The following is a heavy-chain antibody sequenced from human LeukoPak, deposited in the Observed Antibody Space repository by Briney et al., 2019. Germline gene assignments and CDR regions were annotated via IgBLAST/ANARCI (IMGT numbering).Heavy chain of an antibody. D-gene: IGHD1-26*01. Sequence: GGSLRLSCAASGFTFTTYGFHWVRQAPGKGLEWVAVIWYDGTKTYYTDSVKGRFTISRDDSKNTLYLQMNSLRAEDTAVYYCARHPKYSGSYFHFDYWGQGTLVTVSS. CDR1: GFTFTTYG. CDR2: IWYDGTKT. V-gene: IGHV3-33*01. CDR3: ARHPKYSGSYFHFDY. J-gene: IGHJ4*02.